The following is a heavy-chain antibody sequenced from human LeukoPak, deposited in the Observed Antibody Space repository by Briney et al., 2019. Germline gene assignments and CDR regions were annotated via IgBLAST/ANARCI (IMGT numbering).Heavy chain of an antibody. D-gene: IGHD5-18*01. CDR1: GFTFSSYS. J-gene: IGHJ4*02. V-gene: IGHV3-21*01. CDR3: ARDDRYSYGYSQSGHFDY. Sequence: GGSLRLSCAASGFTFSSYSMNWVRQAPGKGLEWVSSISSTSNYIYYADSVKGRFTISRDNAKASLYLQMNSLRAEDTAVYYCARDDRYSYGYSQSGHFDYWGQGILVTVSS. CDR2: ISSTSNYI.